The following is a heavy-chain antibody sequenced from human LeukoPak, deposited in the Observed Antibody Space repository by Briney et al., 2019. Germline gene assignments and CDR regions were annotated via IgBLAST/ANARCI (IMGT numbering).Heavy chain of an antibody. CDR2: IIPIFGTA. Sequence: SVKVSCKASGGTFSSYAISWVRQAPGQGLEWMGGIIPIFGTANYAQKFQGRITITTDESTSTAYMELSSLRSEDTAVYYCASQWELLSVNSYYFDYWGQGTLVTVSS. CDR1: GGTFSSYA. D-gene: IGHD1-26*01. V-gene: IGHV1-69*05. J-gene: IGHJ4*02. CDR3: ASQWELLSVNSYYFDY.